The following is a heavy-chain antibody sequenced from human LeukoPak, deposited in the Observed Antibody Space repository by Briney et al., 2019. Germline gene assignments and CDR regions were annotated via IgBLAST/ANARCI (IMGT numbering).Heavy chain of an antibody. D-gene: IGHD1-26*01. CDR3: ARGRQNSGSYSDAFDI. V-gene: IGHV3-21*01. CDR1: GFTFDDYG. Sequence: GGSLRLSCAASGFTFDDYGMTWVRQAPGKGLEWVSSISSSSIYIYYADSLKGRLTISRDNAKNSLSLQMNSLRAEDTAVYYCARGRQNSGSYSDAFDIWGQGTVVTVSS. CDR2: ISSSSIYI. J-gene: IGHJ3*02.